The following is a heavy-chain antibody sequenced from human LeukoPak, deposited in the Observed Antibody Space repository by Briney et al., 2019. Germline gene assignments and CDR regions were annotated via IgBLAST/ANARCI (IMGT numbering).Heavy chain of an antibody. Sequence: SETLSLTCTVSGGSISSYYWSWIRQPAGKGLGWIGRIYSSGSTNYNPSLKSRVTMSVDTSRNQFSLRLSSVTAADTAVYYCARGASGGSGHAYWGQGTLVTVSS. J-gene: IGHJ4*02. D-gene: IGHD3-16*01. V-gene: IGHV4-4*07. CDR1: GGSISSYY. CDR3: ARGASGGSGHAY. CDR2: IYSSGST.